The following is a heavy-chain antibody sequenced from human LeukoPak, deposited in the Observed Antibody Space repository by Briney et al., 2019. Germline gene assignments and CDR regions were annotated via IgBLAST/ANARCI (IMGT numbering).Heavy chain of an antibody. CDR3: ARSDSSGWFNY. D-gene: IGHD6-19*01. J-gene: IGHJ4*02. V-gene: IGHV4-34*01. CDR2: INHSGST. Sequence: SETLSLTCAVYGGSFSGYYWSWIRQPPGKGLEWIGEINHSGSTNYNPSLKSRVTVSVDTSKNQFSLKLSSVTAADTAVYYCARSDSSGWFNYWGQGTLVTVSS. CDR1: GGSFSGYY.